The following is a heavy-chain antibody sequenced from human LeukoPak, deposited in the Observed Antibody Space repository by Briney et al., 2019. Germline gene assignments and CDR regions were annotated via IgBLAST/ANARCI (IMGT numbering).Heavy chain of an antibody. J-gene: IGHJ6*03. CDR3: ARVDLDYYYYMDV. V-gene: IGHV4-34*01. CDR2: INHSGST. Sequence: PSETLSLTCAFYGGSFSGYYWTWIRQPPGKGLEWIGEINHSGSTNFHPSLKSRVTISLDTSKNQFSLTLSSLTAADTAVYYCARVDLDYYYYMDVWGKGTTVTVSS. CDR1: GGSFSGYY.